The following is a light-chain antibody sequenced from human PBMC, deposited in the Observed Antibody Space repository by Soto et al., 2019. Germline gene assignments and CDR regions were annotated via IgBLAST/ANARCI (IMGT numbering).Light chain of an antibody. CDR1: SGDVFAYNY. CDR3: SSYTDRSTNTWV. Sequence: QSVLTQPASVPGSPGQSITISCTGTSGDVFAYNYVSWYQQYPGKAPKLMIYEVNNRPSGVSYRFSGSKSGNTASLTISGLQAEDEADYYCSSYTDRSTNTWVFGGGTKLTVL. CDR2: EVN. V-gene: IGLV2-14*01. J-gene: IGLJ3*02.